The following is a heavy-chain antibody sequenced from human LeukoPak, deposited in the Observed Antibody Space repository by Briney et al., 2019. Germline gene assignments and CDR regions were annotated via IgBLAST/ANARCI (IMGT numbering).Heavy chain of an antibody. CDR3: ARGNDIVVVPAAKPSLDP. J-gene: IGHJ5*02. CDR2: INPSGGST. Sequence: GASVKVSCKASGYTFTSYYMHWVRQAPGQGLEWMGIINPSGGSTSYAQKFQGRVTMTRDMSTSTVYMELSSLRSEDTAVYYCARGNDIVVVPAAKPSLDPWGQGTLVTVYS. V-gene: IGHV1-46*01. D-gene: IGHD2-2*01. CDR1: GYTFTSYY.